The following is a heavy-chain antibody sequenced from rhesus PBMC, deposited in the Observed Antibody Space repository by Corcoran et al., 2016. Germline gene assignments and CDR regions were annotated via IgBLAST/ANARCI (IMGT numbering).Heavy chain of an antibody. CDR1: GFTFSSYA. J-gene: IGHJ4*01. CDR3: ARDCSWNTELDY. CDR2: IGPGGDT. V-gene: IGHV3-72*01. D-gene: IGHD1-20*01. Sequence: EVQLVESGGGLVQPGGSLRLSCAASGFTFSSYAMQWVHQAPGKGLEWVSAIGPGGDTYYADAVKGRFTISRYNAKNSLYLQMNSLRAEDTAVYYCARDCSWNTELDYWGQGVLVTVSS.